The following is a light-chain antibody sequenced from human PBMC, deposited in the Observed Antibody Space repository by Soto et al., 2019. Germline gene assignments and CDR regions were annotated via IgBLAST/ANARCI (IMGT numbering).Light chain of an antibody. J-gene: IGKJ1*01. CDR1: QSVSSSY. CDR3: QQYGSSPRK. V-gene: IGKV3-20*01. CDR2: GAS. Sequence: EIVLTQSPGTLSLSPGERATLSCRASQSVSSSYLARYQQRPGQAPRLLIYGASSRATGITDRFSGSGSGTDFTLTISRLEPEDFAVYFCQQYGSSPRKFGQGTKVEVK.